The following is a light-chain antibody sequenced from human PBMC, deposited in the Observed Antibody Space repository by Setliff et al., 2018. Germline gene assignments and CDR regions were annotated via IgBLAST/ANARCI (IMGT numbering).Light chain of an antibody. CDR3: CSYAGSSTFGPYV. Sequence: QSVLTQPASVSGPPGQSITISCTGTSSDVGSYNLVSWYQQHPGKAPKLMIYEVSKRPSGVSNRFSGSKSGNTASLTISGLQAEDEADYYCCSYAGSSTFGPYVFGTGTKVTVL. V-gene: IGLV2-23*02. J-gene: IGLJ1*01. CDR1: SSDVGSYNL. CDR2: EVS.